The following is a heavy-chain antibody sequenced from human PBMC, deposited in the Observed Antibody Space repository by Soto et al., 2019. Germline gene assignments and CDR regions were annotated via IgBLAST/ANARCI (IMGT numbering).Heavy chain of an antibody. D-gene: IGHD4-17*01. CDR1: GYTFTSYY. Sequence: ASVKVSCKASGYTFTSYYMHWVRQAPGQGLEWMGIINPSGGSTSYAQKFQGRVTMTRDTSTSTVYMELSSLRSEDTAVYYFARNIYGVNVDYWGQGTLVTVSS. J-gene: IGHJ4*02. CDR3: ARNIYGVNVDY. CDR2: INPSGGST. V-gene: IGHV1-46*01.